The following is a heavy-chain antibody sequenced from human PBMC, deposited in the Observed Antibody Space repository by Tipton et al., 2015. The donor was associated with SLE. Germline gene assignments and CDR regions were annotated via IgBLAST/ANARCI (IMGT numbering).Heavy chain of an antibody. CDR3: ARVASRNAIDS. V-gene: IGHV4-34*01. CDR2: INHSSST. D-gene: IGHD1-1*01. J-gene: IGHJ4*02. Sequence: TLSLTCTVSSGSISSYYWSWIRQPPGKGLEWIGEINHSSSTNYNPSLKSRVTISIDTSKNQFSLRVNSVTAADTAMYYCARVASRNAIDSWGQGTPVTVSS. CDR1: SGSISSYY.